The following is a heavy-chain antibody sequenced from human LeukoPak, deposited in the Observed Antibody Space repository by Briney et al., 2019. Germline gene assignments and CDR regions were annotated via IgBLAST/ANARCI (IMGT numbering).Heavy chain of an antibody. D-gene: IGHD1-26*01. CDR3: ARSGSYYVSYFDY. CDR1: EGTFSSYG. CDR2: IIAIFGTA. J-gene: IGHJ4*02. Sequence: SVKVSCKASEGTFSSYGISWVRQAPGQGLEWMGGIIAIFGTANYAQKLQGRVTITADESTSTAYMELSSLRSEDTAVYYCARSGSYYVSYFDYWGQGTLVTVSS. V-gene: IGHV1-69*13.